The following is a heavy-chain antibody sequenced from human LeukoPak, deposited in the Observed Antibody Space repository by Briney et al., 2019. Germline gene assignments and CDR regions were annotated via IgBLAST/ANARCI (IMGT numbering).Heavy chain of an antibody. V-gene: IGHV4-59*08. CDR3: ARHAYGDYAPVFDY. Sequence: SETLSLTCTVSGGSISSYYWSWIRQPPGKGLEWIGYIYYSGSTNYNPSLKSRVTISVDTSKNQFSLKLSSVTAADTAVYYCARHAYGDYAPVFDYWGQGTLVTVSS. CDR2: IYYSGST. CDR1: GGSISSYY. J-gene: IGHJ4*02. D-gene: IGHD4-17*01.